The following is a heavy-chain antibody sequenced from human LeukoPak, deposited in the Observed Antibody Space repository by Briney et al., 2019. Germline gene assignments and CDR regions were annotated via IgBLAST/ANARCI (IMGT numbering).Heavy chain of an antibody. J-gene: IGHJ4*02. D-gene: IGHD2-21*02. V-gene: IGHV3-23*01. Sequence: GGSLRLSCAASGFTFSSTYAMHWVRQAPGKGLEWVSTISGSGGNTYYADSVKGRFTISRDNSKNTLYLQMSNLRSEDTAVYYCAGSLAYCGGDCRLGDYWGQGTLVTVSS. CDR1: GFTFSSTYA. CDR3: AGSLAYCGGDCRLGDY. CDR2: ISGSGGNT.